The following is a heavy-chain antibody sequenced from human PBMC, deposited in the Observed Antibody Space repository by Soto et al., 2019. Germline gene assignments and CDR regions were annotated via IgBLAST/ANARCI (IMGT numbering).Heavy chain of an antibody. J-gene: IGHJ6*02. CDR3: ARDHITIFGVVINYYYYGMDV. V-gene: IGHV1-46*01. CDR1: GYPFTSYC. CDR2: INPSGGST. Sequence: ASVKVSCKASGYPFTSYCMHWVRQAPGQGLEWMGIINPSGGSTSYAQKFQGRVTMTRDTSTSTVYMELSSLRSEDTAVYYCARDHITIFGVVINYYYYGMDVWGQGTTVTVSS. D-gene: IGHD3-3*01.